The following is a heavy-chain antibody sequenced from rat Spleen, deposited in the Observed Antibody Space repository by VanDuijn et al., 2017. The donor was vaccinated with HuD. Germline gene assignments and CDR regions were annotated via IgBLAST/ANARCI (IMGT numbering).Heavy chain of an antibody. V-gene: IGHV5-7*01. J-gene: IGHJ3*01. CDR2: ISYDGSST. CDR1: GFTFSDYN. Sequence: EVQLVESGGGLVQPGRSLKLSCAASGFTFSDYNMAWVRQAPKKGLDWVATISYDGSSTYYRDSVKGRSTISRDNAKSTLYLQMDSLRSEDTATYYCAREADIPFHYFAYWGQGTLVTVSS. CDR3: AREADIPFHYFAY. D-gene: IGHD2-3*01.